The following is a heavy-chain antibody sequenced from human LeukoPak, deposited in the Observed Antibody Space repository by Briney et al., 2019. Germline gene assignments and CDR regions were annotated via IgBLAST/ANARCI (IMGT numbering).Heavy chain of an antibody. CDR2: LSGGGGST. J-gene: IGHJ4*02. D-gene: IGHD3-16*02. V-gene: IGHV3-43*02. CDR3: AKDYAGTYYDYVWGSYRDNYFDY. CDR1: GFTFDDYA. Sequence: GGSLRLSCAASGFTFDDYAMHWVRQAPAKDLEWASLLSGGGGSTYYADSVKGRFTISIDNSKNSLYLQMNSLRTEDTALYYCAKDYAGTYYDYVWGSYRDNYFDYWGQGTLVTVSS.